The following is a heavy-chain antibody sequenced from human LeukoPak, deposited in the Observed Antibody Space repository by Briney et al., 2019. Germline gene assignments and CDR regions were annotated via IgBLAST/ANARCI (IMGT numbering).Heavy chain of an antibody. D-gene: IGHD2-2*02. Sequence: ASMKVSCKASGYTFTSYDINWVRQATGQGLEWMGWMNPNSGNTGYAQKFQGRVTMTRSTSISSVYMELSSLTSEDTAVYYCARGSCSSTTCYTGYYYYYGMDVWGQGTTVTVSS. CDR1: GYTFTSYD. CDR3: ARGSCSSTTCYTGYYYYYGMDV. V-gene: IGHV1-8*01. CDR2: MNPNSGNT. J-gene: IGHJ6*02.